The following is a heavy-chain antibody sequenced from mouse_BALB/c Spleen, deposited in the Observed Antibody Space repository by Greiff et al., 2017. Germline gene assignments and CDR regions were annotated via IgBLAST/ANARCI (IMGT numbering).Heavy chain of an antibody. Sequence: VKLQQSGPELVRPGASAKMSCKASGYTFTSYWMHWVKQRPGQGLEWIGMIDPSNSETRLNQKFKDKATLNVDKSSNTAYMQLSSLTSEDSAVYYCARVGLYGNYPAWFAYWGQGTLVTVSA. CDR1: GYTFTSYW. D-gene: IGHD2-1*01. CDR2: IDPSNSET. J-gene: IGHJ3*01. CDR3: ARVGLYGNYPAWFAY. V-gene: IGHV1S127*01.